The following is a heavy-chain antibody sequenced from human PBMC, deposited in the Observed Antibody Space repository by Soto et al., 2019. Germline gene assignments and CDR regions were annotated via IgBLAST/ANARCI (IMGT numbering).Heavy chain of an antibody. V-gene: IGHV4-31*01. CDR1: GGSISSGGYY. J-gene: IGHJ6*02. D-gene: IGHD3-22*01. CDR3: AREGMNSNDSSGYCVRNGMAV. Sequence: QVKLQESGPGLVKPSQTLSLTCTVSGGSISSGGYYWSWIRQHPGKGLEWIGYIYYSGNTYYNPAPKTPVTISIAPSKTQFSLKLSSVTAAAPAVYYCAREGMNSNDSSGYCVRNGMAVWGQGPTVTVSS. CDR2: IYYSGNT.